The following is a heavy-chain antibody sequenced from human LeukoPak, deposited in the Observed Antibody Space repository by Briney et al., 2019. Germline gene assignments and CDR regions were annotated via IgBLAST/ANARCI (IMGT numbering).Heavy chain of an antibody. V-gene: IGHV3-23*01. CDR1: GFTFSSYA. Sequence: PGGSPRLSCAASGFTFSSYAMSWVRQAPGKGLEWVSAISGSGGSTYYADSVKGRFTFSRDNSKNTLFLQMNSLRAEDTAVYYCAKRGGYCTRTNCYRVAFDFWGQGTMVTVSS. D-gene: IGHD2-2*01. J-gene: IGHJ3*01. CDR2: ISGSGGST. CDR3: AKRGGYCTRTNCYRVAFDF.